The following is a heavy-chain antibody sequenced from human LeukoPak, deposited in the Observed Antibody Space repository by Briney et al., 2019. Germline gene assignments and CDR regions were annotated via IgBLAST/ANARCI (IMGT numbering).Heavy chain of an antibody. Sequence: SETLSLTCAVSGYSISSGYYWGWIRQPPGKGLEWIGSIYHSGSTYYNPSLKSRVTISLDTSKNQFSLRLSSVTAADTAVYYCARHIVVVPAAIQYSDYWGQGTLVTVSS. CDR2: IYHSGST. V-gene: IGHV4-38-2*01. D-gene: IGHD2-2*01. CDR3: ARHIVVVPAAIQYSDY. J-gene: IGHJ4*02. CDR1: GYSISSGYY.